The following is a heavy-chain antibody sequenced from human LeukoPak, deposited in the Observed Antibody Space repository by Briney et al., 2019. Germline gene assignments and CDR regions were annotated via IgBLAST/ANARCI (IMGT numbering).Heavy chain of an antibody. CDR3: AREQAVAGIFDY. V-gene: IGHV4-4*07. CDR1: GGSISSYY. D-gene: IGHD6-19*01. J-gene: IGHJ4*02. Sequence: SQTLSLTCTVSGGSISSYYWSWIRQPAGKGLEWIGRIYTSGSTNYNPSLKSRVTMSVDTSKNQFSLKLSPVTAADTAVYYCAREQAVAGIFDYWGQGTLVTVSS. CDR2: IYTSGST.